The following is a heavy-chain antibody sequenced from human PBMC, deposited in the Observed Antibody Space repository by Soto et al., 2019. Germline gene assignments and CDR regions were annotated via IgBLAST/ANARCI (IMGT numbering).Heavy chain of an antibody. Sequence: ASVKVSCKASGYTFTGYYMHWVRQAPGQGLECMGWINPNSGGTNYAQKFQGWVNMTRDTSISTAYMELSRLRSDDTAVYYCARDGGASTDIVVVPAAMHYYGMDVWGQGTTVTVSS. V-gene: IGHV1-2*04. J-gene: IGHJ6*02. D-gene: IGHD2-2*01. CDR1: GYTFTGYY. CDR2: INPNSGGT. CDR3: ARDGGASTDIVVVPAAMHYYGMDV.